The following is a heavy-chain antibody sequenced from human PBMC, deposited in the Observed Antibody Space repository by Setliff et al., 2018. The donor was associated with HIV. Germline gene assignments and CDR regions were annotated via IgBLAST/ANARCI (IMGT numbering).Heavy chain of an antibody. Sequence: SETLSLTCAVYGGSFSDYSWTWIRRPPGKGLEWIGEIHHSGRTDYNPSLTSRVTMPVDSSKNQFSLRLSSVAAADTAVFFCARHSTLYGGNFDYWGQGTLVTAPQ. CDR3: ARHSTLYGGNFDY. V-gene: IGHV4-34*01. D-gene: IGHD4-17*01. CDR2: IHHSGRT. CDR1: GGSFSDYS. J-gene: IGHJ4*02.